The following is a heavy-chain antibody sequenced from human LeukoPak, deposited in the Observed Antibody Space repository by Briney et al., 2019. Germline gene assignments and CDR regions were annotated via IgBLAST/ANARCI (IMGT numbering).Heavy chain of an antibody. V-gene: IGHV3-23*01. Sequence: GGSLRLSCAASGFTFSNYAMSWVRQAPGKGLEWVSLISSGDSTFYADSVKGRFTISRDNSKRTLYLQMNSLRAADTAVYYCAKDLGKTSRYCSDFWGQGTLVTVSS. CDR3: AKDLGKTSRYCSDF. CDR2: ISSGDST. J-gene: IGHJ4*02. CDR1: GFTFSNYA.